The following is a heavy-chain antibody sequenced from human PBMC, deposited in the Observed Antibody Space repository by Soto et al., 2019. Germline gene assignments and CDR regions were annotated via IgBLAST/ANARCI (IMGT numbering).Heavy chain of an antibody. V-gene: IGHV3-23*01. CDR2: ISGSGGST. CDR1: GFTFSSYA. D-gene: IGHD6-13*01. J-gene: IGHJ4*02. CDR3: AKVPYSSSWYTCYFDY. Sequence: PGGSLRLSCAASGFTFSSYAMSWVRQAPGKGLEWVSAISGSGGSTYYADSVKGRVTISRDNSKNTLYLQMNSLRAEDTAVYYCAKVPYSSSWYTCYFDYWGQGTLVTVSS.